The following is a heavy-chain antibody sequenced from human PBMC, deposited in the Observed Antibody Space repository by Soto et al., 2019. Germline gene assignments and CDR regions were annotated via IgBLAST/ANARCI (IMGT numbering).Heavy chain of an antibody. V-gene: IGHV4-30-2*01. Sequence: QLQLQESGSGLVKPSQTLSLTCAVSGGSISSGGYPWSWIRQPPGKGLEWIGYIYHSGSTYYNPSLKGRVTISVDWSKNQFSLKLSSVTAADTAVYYCARAGGLGAVAVDYWGQGTLVTVSS. CDR3: ARAGGLGAVAVDY. CDR2: IYHSGST. J-gene: IGHJ4*02. CDR1: GGSISSGGYP. D-gene: IGHD6-19*01.